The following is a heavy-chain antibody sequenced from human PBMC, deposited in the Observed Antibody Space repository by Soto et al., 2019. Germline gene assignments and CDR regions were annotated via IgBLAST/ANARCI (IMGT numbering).Heavy chain of an antibody. CDR1: GGSFSGYY. Sequence: QVQLQHWGAGLLKPSETLSLTCAVYGGSFSGYYWSWIPQPPGKGLEWIGEINHSGSTNSNPSLKSRVTISVDTSKNQFSLKLSSVTAADTAVYYCASSSSWYTADYWGQGTLVTVSS. V-gene: IGHV4-34*01. CDR2: INHSGST. CDR3: ASSSSWYTADY. J-gene: IGHJ4*02. D-gene: IGHD6-13*01.